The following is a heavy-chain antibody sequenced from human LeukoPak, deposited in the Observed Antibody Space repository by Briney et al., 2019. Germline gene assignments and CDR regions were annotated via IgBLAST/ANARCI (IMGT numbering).Heavy chain of an antibody. CDR1: GYTFTSYG. CDR3: ARDYGPYYYDSSGYYSPYYFDY. CDR2: ISAYNGNT. V-gene: IGHV1-18*01. J-gene: IGHJ4*02. Sequence: ASVKVSCKASGYTFTSYGISWVRQAPGQGLEWMGWISAYNGNTNYAQKLQGRVTMTTDTSTCTAYMELRSLRSDDTAVYYCARDYGPYYYDSSGYYSPYYFDYWGQGTLVTVSS. D-gene: IGHD3-22*01.